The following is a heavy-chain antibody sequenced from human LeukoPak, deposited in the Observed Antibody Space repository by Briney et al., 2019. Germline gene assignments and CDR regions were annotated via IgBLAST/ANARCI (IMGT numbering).Heavy chain of an antibody. CDR3: ARHLSGYAYFDY. CDR1: GGSISSYY. CDR2: IYYTGSS. Sequence: SETLSLTCTASGGSISSYYWSWIRQPPGKGLEWIGYIYYTGSSSYNPSLKSRVTISVDTSKNQFSLKLTSVTAADTAVYYCARHLSGYAYFDYWGQGTLVTVSS. J-gene: IGHJ4*02. D-gene: IGHD5-12*01. V-gene: IGHV4-59*08.